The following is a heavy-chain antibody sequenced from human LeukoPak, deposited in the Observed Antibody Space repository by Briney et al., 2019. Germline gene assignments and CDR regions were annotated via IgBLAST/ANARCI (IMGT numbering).Heavy chain of an antibody. CDR2: INPNSGGT. D-gene: IGHD6-6*01. V-gene: IGHV1-2*02. J-gene: IGHJ5*02. CDR3: VRESSSYLGIKWFDP. CDR1: GYTFTGYY. Sequence: GASVKVSCKASGYTFTGYYMHWVRQAPGQGLEWMGWINPNSGGTNYAQKFQGRVTMTRDMSISTAYMELSRLRSDDTAVYYCVRESSSYLGIKWFDPWGQGTLVTVSS.